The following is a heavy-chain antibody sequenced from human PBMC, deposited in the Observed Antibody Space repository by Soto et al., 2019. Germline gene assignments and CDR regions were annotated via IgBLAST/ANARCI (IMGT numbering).Heavy chain of an antibody. Sequence: QIQLVQSGAEVKKPGASVKVSRKASGYSFTSYGITWVRQAPGQGPEWLGWITAENGNTNYAQKFLVRGTMPPDTLTNAAYVELRGLRSDDTAVSYFARVVLESLPTSGFESWGQGTLVTVSS. CDR2: ITAENGNT. J-gene: IGHJ4*02. CDR3: ARVVLESLPTSGFES. V-gene: IGHV1-18*04. D-gene: IGHD3-3*01. CDR1: GYSFTSYG.